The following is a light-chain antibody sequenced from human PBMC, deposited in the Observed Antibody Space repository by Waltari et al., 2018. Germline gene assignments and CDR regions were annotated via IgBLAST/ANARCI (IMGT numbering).Light chain of an antibody. Sequence: SDVGGYNYVSWYQQHPGKAPKLMIYEVSNRPSGVSNRFSGSKSGNTASLTISGLQAEDEADYYCSSYTSSSTLDVVFGGGTKLTVL. J-gene: IGLJ2*01. CDR3: SSYTSSSTLDVV. CDR2: EVS. CDR1: SDVGGYNY. V-gene: IGLV2-14*01.